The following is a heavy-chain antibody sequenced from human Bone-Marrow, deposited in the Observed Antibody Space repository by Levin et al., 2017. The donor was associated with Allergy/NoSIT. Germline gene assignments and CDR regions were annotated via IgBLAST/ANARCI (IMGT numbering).Heavy chain of an antibody. CDR1: GFTFSDYY. CDR2: ISSSSSYT. D-gene: IGHD3-16*01. V-gene: IGHV3-11*06. CDR3: ARDLNYDYIWGSSRNYYFDY. Sequence: LSLTCAASGFTFSDYYMSWIRQAPGKGLEWVSYISSSSSYTNYADSVKGRFTISRDNAKNSLYLQMNSLRAEDTAVYYCARDLNYDYIWGSSRNYYFDYWGQGTLVTVSS. J-gene: IGHJ4*02.